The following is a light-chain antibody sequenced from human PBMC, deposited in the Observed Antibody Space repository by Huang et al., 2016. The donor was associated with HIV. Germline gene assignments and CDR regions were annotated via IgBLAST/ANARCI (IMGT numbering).Light chain of an antibody. CDR1: QTLLHSKGYNY. CDR3: MQALQTPRT. Sequence: DIVMTQSPLSLPVTPGEPASISCRSSQTLLHSKGYNYLDWYLQKPGQSPQLLIYLGSNRAPGVPDRFSGSGSGTDFTLRISKVEPEDVGVYYCMQALQTPRTFGQGTKVEIK. V-gene: IGKV2-28*01. CDR2: LGS. J-gene: IGKJ1*01.